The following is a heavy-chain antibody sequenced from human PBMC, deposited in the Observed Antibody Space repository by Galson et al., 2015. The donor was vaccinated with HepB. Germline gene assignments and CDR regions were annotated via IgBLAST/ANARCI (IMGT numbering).Heavy chain of an antibody. Sequence: SLRLSCAASGFTFSSYGMHWVRQAPGKGLEWVAVIWYDGSNKYYADSVKGRFTISRDNSKNTLYLQMNSLRAEDTAVYYCARGHTYYDFWSGGYFDYWAREPWSPSPQ. J-gene: IGHJ4*02. CDR1: GFTFSSYG. CDR2: IWYDGSNK. CDR3: ARGHTYYDFWSGGYFDY. V-gene: IGHV3-33*01. D-gene: IGHD3-3*01.